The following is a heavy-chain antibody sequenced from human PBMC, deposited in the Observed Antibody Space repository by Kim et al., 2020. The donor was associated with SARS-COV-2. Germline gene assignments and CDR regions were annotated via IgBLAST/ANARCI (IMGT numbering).Heavy chain of an antibody. CDR3: ARGRPVRYCSGGSCYYFDY. V-gene: IGHV3-33*05. J-gene: IGHJ4*02. CDR2: ISYDGSNK. CDR1: GFTFSSYG. Sequence: GGSLRLSCAASGFTFSSYGMHWVRQAPGKGLEWVAVISYDGSNKYYADSVKGRFTISRENSKNTLYLQMNSLRAEDTAVYYCARGRPVRYCSGGSCYYFDYWGQGTLVTVSS. D-gene: IGHD2-15*01.